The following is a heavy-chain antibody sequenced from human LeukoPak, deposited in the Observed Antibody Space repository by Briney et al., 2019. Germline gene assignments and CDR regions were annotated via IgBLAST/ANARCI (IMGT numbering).Heavy chain of an antibody. CDR3: AKYSPGGSQLWFGEVYFLDY. CDR1: GGSISSYY. V-gene: IGHV4-59*01. D-gene: IGHD3-10*01. J-gene: IGHJ4*02. Sequence: PSETLSLTCTVSGGSISSYYWSWIRQPPGKGLEWIGYIYYSGSTNYNPPLKSRVTISVDTSKNQFSLKLSSVTAADTAVYYCAKYSPGGSQLWFGEVYFLDYWGQGTLVTVSS. CDR2: IYYSGST.